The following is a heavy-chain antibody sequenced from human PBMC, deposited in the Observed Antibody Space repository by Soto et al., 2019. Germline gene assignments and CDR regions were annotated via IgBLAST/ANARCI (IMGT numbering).Heavy chain of an antibody. CDR2: MNPNSGNT. Sequence: ASVKVSFKASGYTFTSYDINWVRQATGQGLEWMGWMNPNSGNTGYAQKFQGRVTMTRNTSISTAYMELSSLRSEDTAVYYCAKPYRHSSSWYGGDYYYGMDVWGQGTTVTVS. V-gene: IGHV1-8*01. CDR3: AKPYRHSSSWYGGDYYYGMDV. CDR1: GYTFTSYD. D-gene: IGHD6-13*01. J-gene: IGHJ6*02.